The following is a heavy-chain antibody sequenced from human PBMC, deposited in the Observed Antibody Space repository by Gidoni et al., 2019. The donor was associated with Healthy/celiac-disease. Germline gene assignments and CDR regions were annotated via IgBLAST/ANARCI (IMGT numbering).Heavy chain of an antibody. Sequence: QVQLVASGGGVVQPGRSLRLSCSASGFTFSSYAMHWVRQAPGKGLEWVAVISYDGSNKYYADSVKGRFTISRDNSKNTLYLQMNSLRAEDTAVYYCVWFGEGVDYWGQGTLVTVSS. CDR2: ISYDGSNK. V-gene: IGHV3-30-3*01. CDR3: VWFGEGVDY. D-gene: IGHD3-10*01. J-gene: IGHJ4*02. CDR1: GFTFSSYA.